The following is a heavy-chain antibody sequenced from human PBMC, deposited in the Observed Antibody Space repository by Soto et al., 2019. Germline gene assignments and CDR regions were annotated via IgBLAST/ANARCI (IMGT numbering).Heavy chain of an antibody. CDR2: IYHSGST. J-gene: IGHJ4*02. Sequence: PSETLSLTCAVSGGSISSGGYSWSWIRQPPGKGLEWIGYIYHSGSTYYNPSLKSRVTISVDRSKNQFSLKLSSVTAADTAVYYCARTPAYCGGDCYPGPFDYWGQGTLVTVSS. D-gene: IGHD2-21*02. CDR3: ARTPAYCGGDCYPGPFDY. CDR1: GGSISSGGYS. V-gene: IGHV4-30-2*01.